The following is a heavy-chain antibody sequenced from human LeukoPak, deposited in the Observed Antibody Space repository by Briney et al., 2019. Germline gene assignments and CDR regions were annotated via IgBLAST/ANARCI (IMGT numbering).Heavy chain of an antibody. Sequence: GGSLRLSCAASGFTFSSYAMHWVRQAPGKGLEYVSAISSNGGSTYYANSVKGRFTISRDNSKNTLYLQMGSLRAEDMAVYYCARDPTNYDILTGYRPPDYWGQGTLVTASS. CDR2: ISSNGGST. CDR3: ARDPTNYDILTGYRPPDY. V-gene: IGHV3-64*01. J-gene: IGHJ4*02. CDR1: GFTFSSYA. D-gene: IGHD3-9*01.